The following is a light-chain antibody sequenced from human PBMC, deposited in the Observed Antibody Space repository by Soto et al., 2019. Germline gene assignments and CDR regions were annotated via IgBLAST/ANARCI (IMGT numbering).Light chain of an antibody. V-gene: IGLV2-14*01. CDR3: SSYTSSATLV. CDR2: EVS. Sequence: QSALTQPASVSESPGQSITISCTGTSSDVGGYKYVSWYQQHPGKAPKLIIHEVSSRPSGVSSRFSGSKSGNTASLTISGLQAEDEADYYCSSYTSSATLVFGVGTKLTVL. J-gene: IGLJ2*01. CDR1: SSDVGGYKY.